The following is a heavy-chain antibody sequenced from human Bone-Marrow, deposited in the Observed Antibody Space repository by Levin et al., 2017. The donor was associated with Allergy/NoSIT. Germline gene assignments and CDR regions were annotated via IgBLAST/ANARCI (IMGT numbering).Heavy chain of an antibody. D-gene: IGHD3-3*01. CDR2: IDWDNEK. CDR3: ARLVWSGSVLDN. J-gene: IGHJ4*02. Sequence: GPTLVKPTQTLTLTCTFSGFSLRSSGMCVSWIRQPPGKALEWLAVIDWDNEKYYSTSLKTRLTISKETSKNQVVLAMTYMDPADTATYYCARLVWSGSVLDNWGQGILVTVSS. CDR1: GFSLRSSGMC. V-gene: IGHV2-70*01.